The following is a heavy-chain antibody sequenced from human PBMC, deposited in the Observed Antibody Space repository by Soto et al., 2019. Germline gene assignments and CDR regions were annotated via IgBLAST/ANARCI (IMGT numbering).Heavy chain of an antibody. CDR1: GFTLSSHS. Sequence: PGGSLRLSCATSGFTLSSHSMNWVRQAPGKGLEWVSYIGRDSSTTYYADSVKGRFTISRDNAKKSIDLQMNGLRAEDTAVYHCARDTMWGAKDWGRGNQVTVSS. CDR2: IGRDSSTT. J-gene: IGHJ4*02. D-gene: IGHD3-16*01. V-gene: IGHV3-48*01. CDR3: ARDTMWGAKD.